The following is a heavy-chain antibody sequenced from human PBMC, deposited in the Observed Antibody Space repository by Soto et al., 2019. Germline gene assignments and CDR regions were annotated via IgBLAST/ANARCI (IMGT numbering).Heavy chain of an antibody. CDR2: IYSSGST. V-gene: IGHV4-59*01. J-gene: IGHJ4*02. Sequence: PSETLSLTCTVSGGSISLYYWSWIRQSPGKGLEWIGRIYSSGSTTYNPSFKSRVTMSVDTSKNQFSLRLGSVTAADTAIYYCARYVLRGLIGAFDFWGQGTLVTSPQ. D-gene: IGHD3-10*01. CDR1: GGSISLYY. CDR3: ARYVLRGLIGAFDF.